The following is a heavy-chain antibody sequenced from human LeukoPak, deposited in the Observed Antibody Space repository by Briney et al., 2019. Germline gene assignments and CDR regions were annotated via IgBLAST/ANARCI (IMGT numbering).Heavy chain of an antibody. CDR3: AKGGDGSYYYYYMDV. V-gene: IGHV3-23*01. D-gene: IGHD3-16*01. Sequence: WGSLRLSCAASGFTFSTYAMNWVRQAPGKGLEWVSAISASDDSTYYADSVRGRFTISRDNSKNTLYLQMNSLRAEDTAVYYCAKGGDGSYYYYYMDVWGKGTTVTVSS. J-gene: IGHJ6*03. CDR1: GFTFSTYA. CDR2: ISASDDST.